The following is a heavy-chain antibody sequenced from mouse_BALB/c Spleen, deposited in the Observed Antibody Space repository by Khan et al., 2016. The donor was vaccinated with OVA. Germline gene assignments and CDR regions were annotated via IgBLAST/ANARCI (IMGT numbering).Heavy chain of an antibody. CDR2: VSTGGSYT. J-gene: IGHJ3*01. CDR1: GFTFSTYG. D-gene: IGHD1-1*01. Sequence: EVQVVESGGDLVKPGGSLKLSCAASGFTFSTYGMSWVRQTPDKRLEWVATVSTGGSYTYYPDSVKGRFTISRDNAKNTLYLQMSGLKSEDTAMFYCTRLAYYYDSEGCAYWGQETLVTVSA. CDR3: TRLAYYYDSEGCAY. V-gene: IGHV5-6*01.